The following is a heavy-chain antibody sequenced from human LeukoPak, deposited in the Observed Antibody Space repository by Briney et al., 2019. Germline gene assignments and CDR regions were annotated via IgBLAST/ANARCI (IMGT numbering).Heavy chain of an antibody. CDR3: VKDWWARIISYGPFDY. CDR2: ISSNGRSA. D-gene: IGHD5-18*01. V-gene: IGHV3-64*05. Sequence: PGGSLRLSCSASGFTFSSYAMHWVRQASGKGLEYVSTISSNGRSASYVDSVKGRFTISRDNSKNTLFFQMSSLRAEDTAVYYCVKDWWARIISYGPFDYCGQGTLVTVSS. J-gene: IGHJ4*02. CDR1: GFTFSSYA.